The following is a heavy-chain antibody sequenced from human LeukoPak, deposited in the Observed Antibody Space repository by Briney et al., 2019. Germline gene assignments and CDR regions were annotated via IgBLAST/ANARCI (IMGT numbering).Heavy chain of an antibody. J-gene: IGHJ4*02. V-gene: IGHV1-2*02. CDR3: ARGGVVVVVPAATDY. Sequence: GASVKVSCKASGYTFTGYYMHWVRRAPGQGHEWMGWINPNSGGTNYAQKFKGRVTMTRDTSISTTYMELSRLRSDDTAVYYCARGGVVVVVPAATDYWGQGTLLTVSS. CDR1: GYTFTGYY. CDR2: INPNSGGT. D-gene: IGHD2-2*01.